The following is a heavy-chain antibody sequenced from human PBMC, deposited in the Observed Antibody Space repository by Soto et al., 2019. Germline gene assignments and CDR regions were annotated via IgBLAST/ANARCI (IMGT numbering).Heavy chain of an antibody. CDR1: GGSISNSRFY. Sequence: QLQLQESGPGLVKPSETLSLTCTVSGGSISNSRFYWGWVRQPPGKGLEWIGNIYPSGGTFYNPSLKSRVTMAVDTSKDEVSLRLRSVTAADTAVYYCTRNVLLPDFWGQGTLVTVSS. J-gene: IGHJ4*02. CDR3: TRNVLLPDF. D-gene: IGHD6-6*01. CDR2: IYPSGGT. V-gene: IGHV4-39*01.